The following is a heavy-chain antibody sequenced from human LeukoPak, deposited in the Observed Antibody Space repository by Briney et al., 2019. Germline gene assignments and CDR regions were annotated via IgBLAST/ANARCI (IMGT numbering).Heavy chain of an antibody. D-gene: IGHD3-10*01. CDR3: ARDYGSGSYRPFDY. J-gene: IGHJ4*02. CDR1: GYTFTGYY. CDR2: INPNSGDT. V-gene: IGHV1-2*02. Sequence: ASVNVSCKASGYTFTGYYMHWVRQAPGQGPEWMGWINPNSGDTNYAQKFQGRVTMTRDTSISTAYMELSSLRSDDTAVYYCARDYGSGSYRPFDYWGQGTLVTVSS.